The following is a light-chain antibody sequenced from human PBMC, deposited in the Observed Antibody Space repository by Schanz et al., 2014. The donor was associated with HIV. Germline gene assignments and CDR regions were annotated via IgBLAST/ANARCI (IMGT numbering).Light chain of an antibody. J-gene: IGLJ1*01. CDR1: ISDVGSYNL. V-gene: IGLV2-14*02. Sequence: QSALTQPASVSGSPGQSITISCTGTISDVGSYNLVSWYQQHPGKAPKLIIYEVSKRPSGVSNRFSGSKSGNTASLTISGLQAEDEADYYCNSYSHSNTYVFGSGTKLTVL. CDR3: NSYSHSNTYV. CDR2: EVS.